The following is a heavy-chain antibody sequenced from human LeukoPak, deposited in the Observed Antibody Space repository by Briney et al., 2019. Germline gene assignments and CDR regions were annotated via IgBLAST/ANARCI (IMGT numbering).Heavy chain of an antibody. V-gene: IGHV3-48*04. CDR2: ISSSSSTI. Sequence: GGSLRLSCAASGFTFSSYSMYWVRQAPGKGLEWVSYISSSSSTIYYADSVKGRFTISRDNAKNSLYLQMNSLRAEDTAVYYCAREITGWFDPWGQGTLVTVSS. CDR3: AREITGWFDP. D-gene: IGHD3-16*01. CDR1: GFTFSSYS. J-gene: IGHJ5*02.